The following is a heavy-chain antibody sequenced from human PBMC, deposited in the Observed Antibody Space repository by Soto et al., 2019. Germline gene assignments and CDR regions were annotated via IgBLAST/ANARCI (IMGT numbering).Heavy chain of an antibody. CDR3: ARRGYSYGTPIQPYYYYGMDV. J-gene: IGHJ6*02. D-gene: IGHD5-18*01. Sequence: ASVKVSCKASGCTFSSYAISWVRQAPGQGLEWMGGIIPIFGTANYAQKFQGRVTITADESTSTAYMELSSLRSEDTAVYYCARRGYSYGTPIQPYYYYGMDVWGQGTTVTVSS. CDR1: GCTFSSYA. V-gene: IGHV1-69*13. CDR2: IIPIFGTA.